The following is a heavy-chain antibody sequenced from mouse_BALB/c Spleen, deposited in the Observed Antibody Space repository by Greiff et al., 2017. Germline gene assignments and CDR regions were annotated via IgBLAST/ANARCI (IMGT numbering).Heavy chain of an antibody. Sequence: EVMLVESGGGLVKPGGSLKLSCAASGFTFSSYAMSWVHQTPEKRLEWVASISSGGSTYYPDSVKGRFTISRDNARNILYLQMSSLRSEDTAMYYCAREGTTVDWYFDVWGAGTTVTVSS. J-gene: IGHJ1*01. CDR2: ISSGGST. CDR1: GFTFSSYA. D-gene: IGHD1-1*01. V-gene: IGHV5-6-5*01. CDR3: AREGTTVDWYFDV.